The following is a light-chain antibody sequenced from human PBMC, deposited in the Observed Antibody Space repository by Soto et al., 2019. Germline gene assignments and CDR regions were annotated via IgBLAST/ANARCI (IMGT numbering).Light chain of an antibody. Sequence: IMTQSQATLSVSPGERSTTSCRARQSVSSNLAWYTQKPGQDPRLLIYGISTRATGVPARFSGSGSGKEGTLTISSLQSEEGAVVYGKRYNNWPLTVGPGPKVDI. CDR3: KRYNNWPLT. J-gene: IGKJ3*01. V-gene: IGKV3-15*01. CDR2: GIS. CDR1: QSVSSN.